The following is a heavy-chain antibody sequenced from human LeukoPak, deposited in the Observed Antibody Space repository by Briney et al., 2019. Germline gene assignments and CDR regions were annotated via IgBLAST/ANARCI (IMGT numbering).Heavy chain of an antibody. D-gene: IGHD2-2*01. Sequence: GGSLRLSCVASGFTFSSYAMSWVRQAPGKGLEWVSAISGSGGSTYYADSVKGRFTISRDNSKNTLYPQMNSLRAEDTAVYYCAKGTRDSTDYPFDYWGQGTLVTVSS. V-gene: IGHV3-23*01. CDR1: GFTFSSYA. CDR3: AKGTRDSTDYPFDY. J-gene: IGHJ4*02. CDR2: ISGSGGST.